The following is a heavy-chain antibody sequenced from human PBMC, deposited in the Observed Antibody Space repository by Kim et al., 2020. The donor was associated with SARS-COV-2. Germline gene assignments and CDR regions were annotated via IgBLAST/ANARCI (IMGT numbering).Heavy chain of an antibody. CDR3: AKESSSGFLSGDNWFDP. Sequence: GGSLRLSCAASGFTFSSYAMSWVRQAPGKGLEWVSAISGSGGSTYYADSVKGRFTISRDNSKNTLYLQMNSLRAEDTAVYYCAKESSSGFLSGDNWFDPWGQGALVTVSS. CDR1: GFTFSSYA. V-gene: IGHV3-23*01. J-gene: IGHJ5*02. D-gene: IGHD6-19*01. CDR2: ISGSGGST.